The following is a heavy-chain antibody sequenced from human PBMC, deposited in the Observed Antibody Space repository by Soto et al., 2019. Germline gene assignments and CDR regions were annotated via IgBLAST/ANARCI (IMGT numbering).Heavy chain of an antibody. CDR1: GYSFSFYG. CDR3: AREKGSSGFDP. CDR2: MNPNSGNT. V-gene: IGHV1-8*01. D-gene: IGHD6-6*01. Sequence: GASLKVSCKASGYSFSFYGINWVRQATGQGLEWMGWMNPNSGNTGYAQKFQGRVTMTRNTSINTAYMELSSLRSEDTAVYYCAREKGSSGFDPWGQGTLVTVSS. J-gene: IGHJ5*02.